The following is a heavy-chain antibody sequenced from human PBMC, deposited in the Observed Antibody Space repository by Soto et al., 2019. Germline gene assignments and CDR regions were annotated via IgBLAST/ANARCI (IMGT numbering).Heavy chain of an antibody. Sequence: GGSLRLSCAASGFTFSNYEMHWVRQAPGKGLEWVAVIRYDGSNKYYADSVKGRFTISRDNSKNTLYLQMNSLRAEDTAVYYCARERCQNSSSSCYYYYGMDVWGQGTTVTVSS. D-gene: IGHD6-6*01. CDR1: GFTFSNYE. V-gene: IGHV3-33*08. J-gene: IGHJ6*02. CDR2: IRYDGSNK. CDR3: ARERCQNSSSSCYYYYGMDV.